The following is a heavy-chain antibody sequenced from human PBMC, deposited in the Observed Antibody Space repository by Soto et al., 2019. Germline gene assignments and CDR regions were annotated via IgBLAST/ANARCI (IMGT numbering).Heavy chain of an antibody. D-gene: IGHD2-21*02. CDR3: AREGALLFGGNSDYYSTMDV. CDR1: GGSISSYH. J-gene: IGHJ6*02. V-gene: IGHV4-59*12. Sequence: SETLSHTCTVSGGSISSYHWTWIRQPPGKGLEWIAYIYYTGTTNFNPSLKSRVSISMDTSKNQFSLKLRSVTAADTAFYYWAREGALLFGGNSDYYSTMDVWGQGTTVTVSS. CDR2: IYYTGTT.